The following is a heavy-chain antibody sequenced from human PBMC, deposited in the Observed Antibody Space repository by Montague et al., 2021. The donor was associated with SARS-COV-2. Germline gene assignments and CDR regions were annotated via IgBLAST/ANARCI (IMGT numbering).Heavy chain of an antibody. CDR2: INHSGST. J-gene: IGHJ6*02. CDR1: GGSFSGYY. CDR3: ARGLPITTFFDAYYGMDV. V-gene: IGHV4-34*01. D-gene: IGHD3-3*01. Sequence: SETLSLTCAVYGGSFSGYYWSWIRRPPGKGLEWIGEINHSGSTNYNPSLKSRVTISVDTSKNQFSLKLSSVTAADTAVYYCARGLPITTFFDAYYGMDVWGQGTTVTVSS.